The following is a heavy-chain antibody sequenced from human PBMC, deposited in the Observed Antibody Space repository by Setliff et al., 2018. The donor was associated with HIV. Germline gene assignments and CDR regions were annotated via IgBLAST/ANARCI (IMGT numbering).Heavy chain of an antibody. CDR3: ARGYCSSTSCYVNHRPPGDY. CDR1: GYTFTSYA. Sequence: ASVKVSCKASGYTFTSYAMNWVRQAPGQGLEWMGWINTNTGNPTYAQGFTGRFVFSLDTSVSTAYLQISSLKAEDTAVYYCARGYCSSTSCYVNHRPPGDYWGQGTLVTVSS. V-gene: IGHV7-4-1*02. J-gene: IGHJ4*02. D-gene: IGHD2-2*01. CDR2: INTNTGNP.